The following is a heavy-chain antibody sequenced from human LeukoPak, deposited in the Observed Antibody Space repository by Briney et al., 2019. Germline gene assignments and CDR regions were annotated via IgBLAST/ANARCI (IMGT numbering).Heavy chain of an antibody. V-gene: IGHV1-18*01. CDR1: GYTFTSYG. Sequence: ASVTVSCKASGYTFTSYGISWVRQAPGQGLEGMGWISAYNGNTNYAQTLQGRVTMTTDTSTSTAYMELRSLRSDDTAVYYCARAQRYYDILIGYRHYYFDYWGQGTLVTVSS. J-gene: IGHJ4*02. CDR2: ISAYNGNT. D-gene: IGHD3-9*01. CDR3: ARAQRYYDILIGYRHYYFDY.